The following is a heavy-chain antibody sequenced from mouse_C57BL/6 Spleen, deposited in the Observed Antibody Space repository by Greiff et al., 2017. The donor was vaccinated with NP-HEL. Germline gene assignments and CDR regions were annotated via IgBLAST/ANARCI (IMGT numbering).Heavy chain of an antibody. V-gene: IGHV1-50*01. CDR1: GYTFTSYW. CDR2: IDPSDSYT. Sequence: VQLQQPGAELVKPGASVKLSCTASGYTFTSYWMQWVKQRPGQGLEWIGEIDPSDSYTNYNQKFKGKATLTVDTSSSTAYMQLSSLTSEDSAVYYCAKGGLGLDYWGQGTTLTVSS. D-gene: IGHD3-1*01. J-gene: IGHJ2*01. CDR3: AKGGLGLDY.